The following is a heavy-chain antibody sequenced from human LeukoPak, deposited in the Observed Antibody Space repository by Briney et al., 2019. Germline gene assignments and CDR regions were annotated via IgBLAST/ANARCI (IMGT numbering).Heavy chain of an antibody. J-gene: IGHJ4*02. CDR3: ANIIRKYTSGYYYFDY. CDR1: GFIFSSYS. CDR2: ISGTSSII. D-gene: IGHD6-25*01. V-gene: IGHV3-48*02. Sequence: GGSLRLSCAASGFIFSSYSMNWVRQAPGKGLEWVSYISGTSSIIFYADSVKGRFTISRDNAKNSLYLQMNSLRDEDTAVYYCANIIRKYTSGYYYFDYWGQGTLVTVSS.